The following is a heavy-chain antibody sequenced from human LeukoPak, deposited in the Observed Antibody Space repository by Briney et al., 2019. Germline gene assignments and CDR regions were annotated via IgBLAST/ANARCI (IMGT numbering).Heavy chain of an antibody. CDR2: IRYDGSNK. J-gene: IGHJ4*02. V-gene: IGHV3-30*02. CDR3: ALDSGDF. D-gene: IGHD1-14*01. CDR1: GFTFSSYS. Sequence: GGSLRLSCAASGFTFSSYSMSWVRQAPGKGLEWVAFIRYDGSNKYYADSVKGRFTISRDNSKNTLYLQMNSLRAEDTAVFYCALDSGDFWGQGTLVTVSS.